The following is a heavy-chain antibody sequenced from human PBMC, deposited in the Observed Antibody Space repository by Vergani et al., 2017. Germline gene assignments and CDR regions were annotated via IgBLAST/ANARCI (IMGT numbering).Heavy chain of an antibody. D-gene: IGHD4-17*01. CDR3: ARDADTVTNTHFDY. V-gene: IGHV3-7*01. CDR1: GFTFSSYW. Sequence: EVQLVESGGGLVQPGGSLRLSCAASGFTFSSYWMSWVRQAPGKGLEWVANIKQDGSEKYYVDSVKGRFTISRDNAKNSLYLQMNSLRAEDTAVYYCARDADTVTNTHFDYWGQGTLVTVSS. CDR2: IKQDGSEK. J-gene: IGHJ4*02.